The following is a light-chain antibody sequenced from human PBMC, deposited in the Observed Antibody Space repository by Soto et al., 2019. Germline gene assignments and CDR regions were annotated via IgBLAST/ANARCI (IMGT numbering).Light chain of an antibody. CDR2: NAS. Sequence: DIQITQSPSSLSAAVGDTVTITCRASQSVSIWLAWYQQKPGKAPKVLIWNASTLQRGVPSRFSGSGSGTEFTLTISSLQPDDFATYYCQQYNGYSTWTFGQGTKVDIK. CDR3: QQYNGYSTWT. V-gene: IGKV1-5*01. J-gene: IGKJ1*01. CDR1: QSVSIW.